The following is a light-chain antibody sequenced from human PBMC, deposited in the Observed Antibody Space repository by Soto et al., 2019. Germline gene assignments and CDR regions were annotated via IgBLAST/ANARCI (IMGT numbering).Light chain of an antibody. CDR2: ATS. CDR1: QSIDNRY. J-gene: IGKJ1*01. CDR3: QQYFGASWT. V-gene: IGKV3-20*01. Sequence: EIVLTQSPGTLSSSPGERATLSCRASQSIDNRYLAWYQHKPGQAPRLLIYATSSRATGIPDRFGGSGSGTDFTLTMNRLEPEDFAVYYCQQYFGASWTFGQGTKVDIK.